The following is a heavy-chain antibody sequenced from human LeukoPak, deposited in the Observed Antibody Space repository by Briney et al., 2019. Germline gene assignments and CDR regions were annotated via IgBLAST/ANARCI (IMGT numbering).Heavy chain of an antibody. D-gene: IGHD3-22*01. CDR2: INPSGGST. V-gene: IGHV1-46*01. J-gene: IGHJ4*02. CDR3: ARVQITMIVVVITHIDY. CDR1: GYTFTSYY. Sequence: ASVKVSCKASGYTFTSYYMHWVRQAPGQGLEWMGIINPSGGSTSYAQKFQGRVTMTTDTSTSTAYMELRSLRSDDTAVYYCARVQITMIVVVITHIDYWGQGTLVTVSS.